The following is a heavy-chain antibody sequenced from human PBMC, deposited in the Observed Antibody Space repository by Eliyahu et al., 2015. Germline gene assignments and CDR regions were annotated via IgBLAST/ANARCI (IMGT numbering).Heavy chain of an antibody. V-gene: IGHV4-34*01. CDR1: GGPFTGHY. D-gene: IGHD3-10*01. CDR2: IXXXGAT. Sequence: QVQLQQWGAGLLKPSETLSLTCAVYGGPFTGHYWTWIRQPPGKGLEWIGEIXXXGATTYNPSLKSXVTISVDTSKNQLSLNLTSVTAADTALYYCASRGGVRGQFDNWAQGTLVTVSS. J-gene: IGHJ4*02. CDR3: ASRGGVRGQFDN.